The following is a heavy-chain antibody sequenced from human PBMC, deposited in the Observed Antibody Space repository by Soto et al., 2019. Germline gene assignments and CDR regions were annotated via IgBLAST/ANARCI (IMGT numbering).Heavy chain of an antibody. CDR2: INPNVGEF. CDR1: GDTLSGYY. D-gene: IGHD1-20*01. V-gene: IGHV1-2*06. Sequence: ASGKIGCNASGDTLSGYYMHWVRQAPGQGIEWMGRINPNVGEFTYGETFQGRVTMTRDTSNNTAYMELNRLRSDDTAVYYCARNRGTVYDSDSWGHGNMVPVSA. CDR3: ARNRGTVYDSDS. J-gene: IGHJ5*01.